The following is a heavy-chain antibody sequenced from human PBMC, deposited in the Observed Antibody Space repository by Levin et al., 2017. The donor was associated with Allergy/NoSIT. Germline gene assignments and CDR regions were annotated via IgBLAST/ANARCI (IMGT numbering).Heavy chain of an antibody. CDR3: ARLLSSAEACDI. CDR2: IDWDDDK. Sequence: SGPTLVKPTQTLTLTCTFSGFSLSTSGMRVSWIRQPPGKALEWLARIDWDDDKFYSTSLKTRLTISKYTSKNQVVLTMTNMDPVHPATYYCARLLSSAEACDIWGQGTMVTVSS. J-gene: IGHJ3*02. D-gene: IGHD6-25*01. V-gene: IGHV2-70*04. CDR1: GFSLSTSGMR.